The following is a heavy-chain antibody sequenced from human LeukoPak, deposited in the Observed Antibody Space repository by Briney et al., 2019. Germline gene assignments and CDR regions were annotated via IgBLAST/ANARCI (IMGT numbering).Heavy chain of an antibody. V-gene: IGHV3-7*01. CDR2: IKQDGSEI. CDR1: GFTFSSYW. D-gene: IGHD1-26*01. Sequence: GGSLRLSCAASGFTFSSYWMSWVRQAPGKGLEWVANIKQDGSEIYYVDSVKGRFTISRDNAKSSLSLQMNSLTAEDTAVYYCARDKRVGPTILDYWGQGTLVTVSS. CDR3: ARDKRVGPTILDY. J-gene: IGHJ4*02.